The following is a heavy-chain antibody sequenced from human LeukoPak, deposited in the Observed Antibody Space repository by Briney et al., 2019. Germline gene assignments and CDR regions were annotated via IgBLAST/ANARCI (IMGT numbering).Heavy chain of an antibody. CDR1: GITFSSYS. J-gene: IGHJ4*02. CDR3: AKGIAAAGTKSNFDY. V-gene: IGHV3-23*01. CDR2: ISGGGGSR. Sequence: GGSLRLSCAASGITFSSYSMAWDRQAPGMGLEWVSGISGGGGSRDYADSVKGRFTISRDNYKNTLYLQMNSLRAEDTAVYYCAKGIAAAGTKSNFDYWGQGTLLTVSS. D-gene: IGHD6-13*01.